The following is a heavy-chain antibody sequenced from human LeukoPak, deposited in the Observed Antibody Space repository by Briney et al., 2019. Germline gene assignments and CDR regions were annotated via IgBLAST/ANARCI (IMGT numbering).Heavy chain of an antibody. CDR2: INPNSGGT. CDR1: GYTFTGYY. Sequence: ASVKVSCKASGYTFTGYYMHWVRQAPGQGLEWMGWINPNSGGTNYAQKFQGRVTMTRDTSNSTAYMELSRLRSDDTAVYYCGREISGYCSRTSCYHPDYRGQGTLVSVSS. D-gene: IGHD2-2*01. V-gene: IGHV1-2*02. J-gene: IGHJ4*02. CDR3: GREISGYCSRTSCYHPDY.